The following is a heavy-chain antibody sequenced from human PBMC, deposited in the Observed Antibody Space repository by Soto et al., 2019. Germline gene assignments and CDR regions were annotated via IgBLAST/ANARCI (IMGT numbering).Heavy chain of an antibody. CDR3: ASSPRGYCSSTSCRELGNYYGMDV. CDR1: GYSFTSYW. Sequence: GESLKISCKGSGYSFTSYWISWVRQMPGKGLEWMGRIDPSDSYTNYSPSFQGHVTISADKSISTAYLQWSSLKASDTAMYYCASSPRGYCSSTSCRELGNYYGMDVWGQGTAVTVSS. CDR2: IDPSDSYT. J-gene: IGHJ6*02. V-gene: IGHV5-10-1*01. D-gene: IGHD2-2*01.